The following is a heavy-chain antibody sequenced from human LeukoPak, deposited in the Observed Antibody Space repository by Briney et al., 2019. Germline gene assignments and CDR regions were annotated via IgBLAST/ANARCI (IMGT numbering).Heavy chain of an antibody. J-gene: IGHJ5*02. CDR1: GGSITSDIFY. CDR3: GKVGGNSNS. D-gene: IGHD4-23*01. CDR2: IHNSRGT. Sequence: SETLSLTCTVSGGSITSDIFYWNGIRQHPGKGLEWIGSIHNSRGTSYNPSLESRLTISVDTSENQFFLKMSYVTAADTAMYYCGKVGGNSNSWGQGTLVTVSS. V-gene: IGHV4-31*03.